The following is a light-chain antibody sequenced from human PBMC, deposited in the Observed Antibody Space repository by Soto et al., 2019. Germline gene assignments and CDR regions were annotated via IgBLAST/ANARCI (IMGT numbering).Light chain of an antibody. Sequence: DIQMTQSPSSLSASVGDRVTISCRASQSISNYLNWYQQKPGKAPKLLIYASFTLQSGLPSRFSGTGSGTHFTLTISTLQPEDFATYYCQQSYSSPETFGQGTKVEI. V-gene: IGKV1-39*01. CDR1: QSISNY. J-gene: IGKJ1*01. CDR2: ASF. CDR3: QQSYSSPET.